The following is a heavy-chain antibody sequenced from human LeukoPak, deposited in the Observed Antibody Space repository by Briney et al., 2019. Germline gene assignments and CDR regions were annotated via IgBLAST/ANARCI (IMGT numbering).Heavy chain of an antibody. CDR2: ISSTSNYI. CDR1: GFTFSSYG. V-gene: IGHV3-21*01. J-gene: IGHJ4*02. D-gene: IGHD1-1*01. Sequence: GGSLRLSCAASGFTFSSYGMSWVRQAPGKGLEWVSSISSTSNYIYYADSVRGRFTISRDNAKNSLYLQMNSLRAEDTAVYYCARDSNAYYFDYWGQGTLVTVSS. CDR3: ARDSNAYYFDY.